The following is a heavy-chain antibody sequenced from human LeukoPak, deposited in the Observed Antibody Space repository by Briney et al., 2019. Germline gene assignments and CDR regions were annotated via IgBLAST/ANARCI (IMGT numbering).Heavy chain of an antibody. J-gene: IGHJ4*02. CDR2: IWYDGNNK. D-gene: IGHD3-10*01. V-gene: IGHV3-33*06. Sequence: GRSLRLSCAASGFTFSNYGMHWVRQAPGKGLEWVAVIWYDGNNKYYADSVRGRFTISRDNSKNTLYLQVNSLRAEDTAVYYCAKDVNASGTYSADHWGQGTLVTVSS. CDR1: GFTFSNYG. CDR3: AKDVNASGTYSADH.